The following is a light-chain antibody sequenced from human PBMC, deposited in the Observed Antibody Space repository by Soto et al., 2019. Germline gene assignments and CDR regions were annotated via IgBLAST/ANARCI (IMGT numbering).Light chain of an antibody. CDR1: QSVNSNS. Sequence: EVVFTQSPGTLSLSPGERATLSCRASQSVNSNSLAWYQQKPGQAPRVFIYGASTRATGIPDRFSGSGSGTDFTLTISSLEPEDFATYYCQQTGSYPSTFGGGTKVDIK. J-gene: IGKJ4*01. V-gene: IGKV3-20*01. CDR2: GAS. CDR3: QQTGSYPST.